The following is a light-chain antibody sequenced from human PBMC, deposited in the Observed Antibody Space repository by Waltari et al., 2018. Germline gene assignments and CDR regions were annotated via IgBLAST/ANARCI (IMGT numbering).Light chain of an antibody. V-gene: IGLV2-11*01. CDR2: DVT. J-gene: IGLJ3*02. CDR1: RSYVGVYGF. CDR3: SSYTPTSFWV. Sequence: QSALTQPRSVSGSSGQSVTIPCSGSRSYVGVYGFIPWYQHHPDKPPNLIIYDVTKRPSGVPDRFSGSKSGNTASLTISGLQADDEADYYCSSYTPTSFWVFGGGTKLTVL.